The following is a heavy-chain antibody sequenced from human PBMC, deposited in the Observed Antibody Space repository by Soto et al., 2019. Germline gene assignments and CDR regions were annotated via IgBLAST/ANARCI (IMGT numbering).Heavy chain of an antibody. V-gene: IGHV1-69*12. D-gene: IGHD2-15*01. CDR3: ARSGGLDRDFNY. Sequence: QVQLVQSGAEVKKPGSSVKVSCKASGGTFSSDSFSWVRQAPGQGLEWMGGIIPMFDTPIYAQKFQDRVTITADESTSTAYMQLSSLRSGDTAVYYCARSGGLDRDFNYWGQGSLVNVSS. CDR2: IIPMFDTP. J-gene: IGHJ4*02. CDR1: GGTFSSDS.